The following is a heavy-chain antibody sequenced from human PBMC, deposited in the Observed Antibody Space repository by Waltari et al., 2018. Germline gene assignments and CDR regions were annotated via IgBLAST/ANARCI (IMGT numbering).Heavy chain of an antibody. D-gene: IGHD6-6*01. CDR1: GGSVSSSSYY. CDR2: VYYTGKT. CDR3: VREPSSSEGLDP. Sequence: QPQLQESGPGLVKPSETLSLTCTVSGGSVSSSSYYWGWVRPSPGKGLEWIGSVYYTGKTYHNPSLKRRFTISVDASKNQFSLSVNSVTAADTAVYYCVREPSSSEGLDPWGQGSLVYVSS. V-gene: IGHV4-39*07. J-gene: IGHJ5*02.